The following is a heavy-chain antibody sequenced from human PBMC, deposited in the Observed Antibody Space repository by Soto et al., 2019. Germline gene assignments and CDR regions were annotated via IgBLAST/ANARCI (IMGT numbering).Heavy chain of an antibody. D-gene: IGHD2-8*01. J-gene: IGHJ4*02. CDR2: FDPEDGET. V-gene: IGHV1-24*01. CDR1: GYTLTELS. CDR3: AKEMFAAAYAATSPFDL. Sequence: GASVKVSCKVSGYTLTELSMHWVRQAPGKGLEWMGGFDPEDGETIYAQKFQGRVTMTEDTSTDTAYMNSLRAEDTGRYFCAKEMFAAAYAATSPFDLWGQGTLVTVSS.